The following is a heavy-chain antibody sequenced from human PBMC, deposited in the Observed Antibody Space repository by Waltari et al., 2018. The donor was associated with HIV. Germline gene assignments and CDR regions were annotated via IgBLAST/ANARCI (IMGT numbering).Heavy chain of an antibody. D-gene: IGHD2-15*01. CDR2: ISYNGLNK. V-gene: IGHV3-30*18. CDR3: AKDLVTRGFFYFYGMHV. CDR1: GFNFSTSG. Sequence: QVQLEESGGRVVQPGRSVRLTCVASGFNFSTSGLHGVRQAPGKGLEWVAVISYNGLNKYYVDSVKGRFTISRDNSNSTLFLQMSSLRPDDTAVYYCAKDLVTRGFFYFYGMHVWGQGTTVTVSS. J-gene: IGHJ6*02.